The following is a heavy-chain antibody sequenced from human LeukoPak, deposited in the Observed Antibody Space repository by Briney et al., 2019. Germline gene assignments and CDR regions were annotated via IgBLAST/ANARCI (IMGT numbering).Heavy chain of an antibody. V-gene: IGHV3-7*03. J-gene: IGHJ4*02. Sequence: GGSLRLSCAASGFTFSSYWMSWVRQAPGKGLEWVANIKQDGSEKYYVDSVKGRFTISRDNAKNSLYLQMNSLRAEDTALYYCAKARGSIAVAGTNYFDYWGQGTLVTVSS. D-gene: IGHD6-19*01. CDR1: GFTFSSYW. CDR2: IKQDGSEK. CDR3: AKARGSIAVAGTNYFDY.